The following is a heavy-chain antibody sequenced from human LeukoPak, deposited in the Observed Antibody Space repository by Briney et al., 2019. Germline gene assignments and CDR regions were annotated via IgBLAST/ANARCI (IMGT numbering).Heavy chain of an antibody. CDR2: IYYSWST. J-gene: IGHJ5*02. Sequence: SETLSLTCTVSGGSISSYYWSWIRQPPGKGLEWIGYIYYSWSTNYNPSLKSRVTISVDTSKNQFSLKLSSVTAADTAVYYCARDLTVTNEDGFDPWGQGTLDTVSS. V-gene: IGHV4-59*01. D-gene: IGHD4-17*01. CDR1: GGSISSYY. CDR3: ARDLTVTNEDGFDP.